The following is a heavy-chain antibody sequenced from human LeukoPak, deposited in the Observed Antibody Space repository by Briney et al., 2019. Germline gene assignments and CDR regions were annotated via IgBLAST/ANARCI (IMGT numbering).Heavy chain of an antibody. D-gene: IGHD1-14*01. CDR2: MYYSGST. CDR3: ARVDRYHEFFQH. CDR1: GGSISSAVYS. J-gene: IGHJ1*01. V-gene: IGHV4-31*11. Sequence: PSETLSLTCAVSGGSISSAVYSWSWIRQYPGKGLEWLGSMYYSGSTYSNPSLKSRLTISVDTSKNQFSLKVTSVTAADTVVYYCARVDRYHEFFQHWGQGTLVTVSS.